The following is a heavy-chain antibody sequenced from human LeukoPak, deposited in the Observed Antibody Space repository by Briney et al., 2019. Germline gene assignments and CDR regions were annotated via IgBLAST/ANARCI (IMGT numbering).Heavy chain of an antibody. CDR3: ARLDNYYGSGSYWGGYFDY. J-gene: IGHJ4*02. D-gene: IGHD3-10*01. CDR1: GGSISSYY. V-gene: IGHV4-59*08. CDR2: IYYSGST. Sequence: SETLSLTCTVSGGSISSYYWSWIRQPPGKGLEWIGYIYYSGSTNYNPSLKSRVTISVDTSKNQFSLKLSSVTAADTAVYYCARLDNYYGSGSYWGGYFDYWGQGTLVTVSS.